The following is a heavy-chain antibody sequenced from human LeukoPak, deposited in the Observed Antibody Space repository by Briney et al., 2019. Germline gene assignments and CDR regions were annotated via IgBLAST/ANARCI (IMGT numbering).Heavy chain of an antibody. Sequence: SSETLSLTCTVSGGSISSYYWSWIRQPPGKGLEWIGYIYYSGSTNYNPSLKSRVTISVDTSKNQFSLKLSSVTAADTAVYYCARGSGGDIVVVPAAMTAYNWFDPWGQGTLVTVSS. V-gene: IGHV4-59*12. CDR1: GGSISSYY. J-gene: IGHJ5*02. CDR3: ARGSGGDIVVVPAAMTAYNWFDP. CDR2: IYYSGST. D-gene: IGHD2-2*01.